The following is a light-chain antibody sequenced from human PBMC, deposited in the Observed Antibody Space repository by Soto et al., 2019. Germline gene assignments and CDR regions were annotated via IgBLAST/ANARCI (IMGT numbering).Light chain of an antibody. J-gene: IGKJ5*01. CDR1: QSVSSSY. Sequence: DIVLTQSPGTLSLSPVERATLSCRASQSVSSSYLAWYQQKPGQAPRLLIYGASSRATGIPDRFSGSGSGTDFTLTISRLEPEDFAVYYCQQYGSFFGQGTRLEIK. CDR2: GAS. CDR3: QQYGSF. V-gene: IGKV3-20*01.